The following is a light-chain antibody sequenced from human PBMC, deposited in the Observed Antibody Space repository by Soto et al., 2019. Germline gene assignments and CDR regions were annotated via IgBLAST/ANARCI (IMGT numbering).Light chain of an antibody. CDR2: GAS. Sequence: EIVITQSPATLSLSPGETATLSCRASQSVHSNLAWFQQHPGQAPRLLIYGASSRATGIPDRFSGTGSGTAFTLAISRLEPEDFAVYYCQQYNDWPPITFGQGTRLEIK. CDR1: QSVHSN. CDR3: QQYNDWPPIT. V-gene: IGKV3D-15*01. J-gene: IGKJ5*01.